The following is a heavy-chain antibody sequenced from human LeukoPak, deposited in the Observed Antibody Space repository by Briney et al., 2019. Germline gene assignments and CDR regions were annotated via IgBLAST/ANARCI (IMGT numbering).Heavy chain of an antibody. J-gene: IGHJ4*02. Sequence: PSETLSLTCTVSGGSISSYYWSWIRQPPGRGLEWIGRIYTSGSTNYNPSLKSRVTMSVDTSKNQFSLKLSSVTAADTAVYYCARERTGIYDYVWGSYRISSFDYWGQGTLVTVSS. CDR2: IYTSGST. V-gene: IGHV4-4*07. CDR1: GGSISSYY. CDR3: ARERTGIYDYVWGSYRISSFDY. D-gene: IGHD3-16*02.